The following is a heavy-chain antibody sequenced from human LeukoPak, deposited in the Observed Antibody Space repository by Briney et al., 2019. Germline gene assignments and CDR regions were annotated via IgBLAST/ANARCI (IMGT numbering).Heavy chain of an antibody. CDR1: GFTFSSYS. CDR3: ARDYDFWSGYDYYYYMDV. Sequence: GGSLRLSCAASGFTFSSYSMNWVRQAPGKGLEWVSSISSSSSYIYYADSVKGRFTISRDNAKNSLYLQMNSLRAEDTAVCYCARDYDFWSGYDYYYYMDVWGKGTTVTVSS. CDR2: ISSSSSYI. J-gene: IGHJ6*03. D-gene: IGHD3-3*01. V-gene: IGHV3-21*01.